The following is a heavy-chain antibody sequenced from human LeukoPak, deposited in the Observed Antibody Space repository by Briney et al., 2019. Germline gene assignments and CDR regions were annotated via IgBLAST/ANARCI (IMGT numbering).Heavy chain of an antibody. Sequence: GGSLRLSCAASGFTFSSYSMNWVRQAPGKGLEWVSSISSSSSYIYYADSVKGRFTISRDNAKNSLYLQMNSLRAEDTAVYYCARDAQYCDILTGYYDKYYFDYWGQGTLVTVSS. D-gene: IGHD3-9*01. J-gene: IGHJ4*02. CDR3: ARDAQYCDILTGYYDKYYFDY. V-gene: IGHV3-21*01. CDR1: GFTFSSYS. CDR2: ISSSSSYI.